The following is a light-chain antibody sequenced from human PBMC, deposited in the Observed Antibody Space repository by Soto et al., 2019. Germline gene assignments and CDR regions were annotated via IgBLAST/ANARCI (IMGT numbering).Light chain of an antibody. V-gene: IGLV2-11*01. CDR3: CSFAGTYTVV. J-gene: IGLJ2*01. CDR1: GSDVGGYDF. Sequence: QSALTQPRSVSGSPGQSVTLSCSGSGSDVGGYDFVSWYQQHPGKAPKLIIYDVSKRPSGVPDRYSGSKSGNTASLTISGLQAEDEADYYCCSFAGTYTVVFGVGTKLTVL. CDR2: DVS.